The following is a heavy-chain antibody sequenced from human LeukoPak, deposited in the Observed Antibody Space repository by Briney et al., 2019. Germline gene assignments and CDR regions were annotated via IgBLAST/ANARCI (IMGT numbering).Heavy chain of an antibody. V-gene: IGHV4-59*08. Sequence: SETLSLTCAVYGGSFSGYYWSWIRQPPGKGLEWIGYIYYSGSTNYNPSLKSRVTISVDTSKNQFSLKLSSVTAADTAVYYCARGDPAAGFDYWGQGTLVTVSS. CDR2: IYYSGST. D-gene: IGHD6-13*01. J-gene: IGHJ4*02. CDR3: ARGDPAAGFDY. CDR1: GGSFSGYY.